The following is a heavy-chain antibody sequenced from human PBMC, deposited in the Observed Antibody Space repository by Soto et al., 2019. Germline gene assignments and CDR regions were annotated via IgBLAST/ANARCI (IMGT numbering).Heavy chain of an antibody. CDR1: GYTFTSYA. D-gene: IGHD6-13*01. CDR2: INAGNGNT. V-gene: IGHV1-3*01. Sequence: QVQLVQSGAEVKKPGASVKVSCKASGYTFTSYAMHWVRQAPGQRLEWMGWINAGNGNTKYSQKCQGRVTITRDRPARTAYMELSSLRSEDTAVYYCASGSDSSSWYDSYFDYWGQGTLVTVSS. J-gene: IGHJ4*02. CDR3: ASGSDSSSWYDSYFDY.